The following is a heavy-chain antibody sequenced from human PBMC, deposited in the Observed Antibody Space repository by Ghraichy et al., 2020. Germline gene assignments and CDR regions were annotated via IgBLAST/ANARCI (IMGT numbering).Heavy chain of an antibody. D-gene: IGHD3-3*01. CDR1: GYTFTSYG. Sequence: ASVKVSCKASGYTFTSYGISWVRQAPGQGLEWMGWISAYNGNTNYAQKLQGRVTMTTDTSTSTAYMELRSLRSDDTAVYYCARDSPTTYDFWSGYYHYYYYGMDVWGQGTTVTVSS. V-gene: IGHV1-18*01. CDR3: ARDSPTTYDFWSGYYHYYYYGMDV. J-gene: IGHJ6*02. CDR2: ISAYNGNT.